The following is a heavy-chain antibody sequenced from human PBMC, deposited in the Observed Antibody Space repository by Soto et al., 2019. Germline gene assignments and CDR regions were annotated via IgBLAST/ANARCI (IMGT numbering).Heavy chain of an antibody. CDR3: ARGYCSGGSYYPYYYYYYVDV. V-gene: IGHV4-34*01. CDR1: GGSFSGYY. J-gene: IGHJ6*03. CDR2: INHSGST. Sequence: PSETLSLTCAVYGGSFSGYYWSWIRQPPGKGLEWIGEINHSGSTNYNPSLKSRVTISVDTSKNQFSLKLSSVTAADTAVYYCARGYCSGGSYYPYYYYYYVDVWSKGTTVTVSS. D-gene: IGHD2-15*01.